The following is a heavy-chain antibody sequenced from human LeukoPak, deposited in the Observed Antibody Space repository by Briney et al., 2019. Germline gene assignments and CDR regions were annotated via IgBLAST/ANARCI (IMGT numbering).Heavy chain of an antibody. CDR1: GFTFDDYA. CDR2: ISWDGGST. J-gene: IGHJ6*03. CDR3: AKDERLDSSGSQEGYYYYVDV. Sequence: PGGFLRLSCAASGFTFDDYAMHWVRQAPGKGLEWVSLISWDGGSTYYADSVKGRFTISRDNSKNSLYLQMNSLRAEDTALYYCAKDERLDSSGSQEGYYYYVDVWGKGTTVTVSS. V-gene: IGHV3-43D*04. D-gene: IGHD6-19*01.